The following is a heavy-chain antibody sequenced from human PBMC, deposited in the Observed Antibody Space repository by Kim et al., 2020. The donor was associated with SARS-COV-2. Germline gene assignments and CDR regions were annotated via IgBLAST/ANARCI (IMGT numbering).Heavy chain of an antibody. CDR2: IIPIFGTA. CDR1: GGTFSSYA. J-gene: IGHJ6*02. V-gene: IGHV1-69*06. CDR3: ASGISGYNWNDVVVYYYYGMDV. D-gene: IGHD1-1*01. Sequence: SVKVSCKASGGTFSSYAISWVRQAPGQGLEWMGGIIPIFGTANYVQKFQGRVTITADKSTSTAYMELSSLRSEDTAVYYCASGISGYNWNDVVVYYYYGMDVWGQGTTVTVSS.